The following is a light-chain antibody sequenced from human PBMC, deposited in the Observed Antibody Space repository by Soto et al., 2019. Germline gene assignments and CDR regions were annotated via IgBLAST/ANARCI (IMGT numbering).Light chain of an antibody. CDR3: QQYGSSPYT. V-gene: IGKV3-20*01. J-gene: IGKJ2*01. CDR1: QSVSSIF. CDR2: GAS. Sequence: EIVLTQSPGTLSFSPGERATLSCRASQSVSSIFLAWYQQKPGQAPRLLMYGASNRATGIPDRFSGTGSGTDFTLTISRLEPEDFAVYYCQQYGSSPYTFGLGTKVDIK.